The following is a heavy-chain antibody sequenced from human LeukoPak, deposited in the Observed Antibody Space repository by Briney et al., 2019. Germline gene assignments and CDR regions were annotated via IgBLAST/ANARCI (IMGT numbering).Heavy chain of an antibody. V-gene: IGHV1-46*01. CDR3: ARDWPYRTHGSGSYRPLDY. CDR2: INPSGGST. CDR1: GYTFTSYY. Sequence: ASVKVSCKASGYTFTSYYMHWVRQAPGQGLEWMGIINPSGGSTSYAQKFQGRVTMTRDTSTSTVYMELSSLRSEDTAVYYCARDWPYRTHGSGSYRPLDYWGQGTLVTVSS. D-gene: IGHD3-10*01. J-gene: IGHJ4*02.